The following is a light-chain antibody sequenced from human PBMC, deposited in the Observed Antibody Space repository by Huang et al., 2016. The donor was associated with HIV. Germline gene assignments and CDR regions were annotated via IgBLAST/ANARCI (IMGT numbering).Light chain of an antibody. J-gene: IGKJ4*01. Sequence: DIQMTQSPSSLSASVGDRVTITCRTSRTISTYLNWYQQKPGKAPKLLIYAASNLQSGVPSRFSGSGSETDFTLTISSLQPEDFATYYCQQSYSARGFGGGTKVEIK. V-gene: IGKV1-39*01. CDR3: QQSYSARG. CDR1: RTISTY. CDR2: AAS.